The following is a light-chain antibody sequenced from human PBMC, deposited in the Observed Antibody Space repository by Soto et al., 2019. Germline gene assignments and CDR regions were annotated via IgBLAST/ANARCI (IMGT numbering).Light chain of an antibody. CDR3: QQYDKWPPLT. CDR2: AAS. CDR1: QSVGGN. V-gene: IGKV3-15*01. J-gene: IGKJ4*01. Sequence: QSPATLSVSPGERVTLSCWASQSVGGNLAWYQQKPGQAPRLLISAASTRATGVPARFSGSGSGTEFTLTISSLQSDDCAVYYCQQYDKWPPLTFGGGSNV.